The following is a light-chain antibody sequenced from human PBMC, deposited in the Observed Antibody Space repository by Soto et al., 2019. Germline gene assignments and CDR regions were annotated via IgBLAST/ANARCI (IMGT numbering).Light chain of an antibody. J-gene: IGKJ1*01. CDR1: QGVSSN. CDR2: GAS. CDR3: QHYNNWPPWT. Sequence: EIVMTQSPATLSVSPGERATLSCRASQGVSSNLAWYQQKPGQAPRLLIYGASTRPTGIPARFSGSGSGTEFTLTISSLQSEDFAINYCQHYNNWPPWTFGQGTKVEIK. V-gene: IGKV3-15*01.